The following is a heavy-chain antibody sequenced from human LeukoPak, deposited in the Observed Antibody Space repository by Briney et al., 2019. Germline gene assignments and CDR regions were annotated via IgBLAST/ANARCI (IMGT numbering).Heavy chain of an antibody. CDR2: INPSGGST. CDR3: ARGEYPRRSRSWYYY. J-gene: IGHJ4*02. V-gene: IGHV1-46*01. Sequence: GASVKVSCKASGYTFTSYYMHWVRQAPGQGLEWMGIINPSGGSTSYAQKFQGRVTMTRDTSTSTVYMELSSLRSEDTAVYYCARGEYPRRSRSWYYYWGQGTLVTVYS. CDR1: GYTFTSYY. D-gene: IGHD6-13*01.